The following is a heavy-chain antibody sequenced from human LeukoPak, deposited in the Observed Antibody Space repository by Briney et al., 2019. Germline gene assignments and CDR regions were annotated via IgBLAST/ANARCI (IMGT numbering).Heavy chain of an antibody. D-gene: IGHD6-13*01. CDR1: GGSISSYY. J-gene: IGHJ6*02. CDR3: ARLGIAAAGTGGYYYYYGMDV. Sequence: SETLSLTCSVSGGSISSYYWSWIRQPPGKGLEWIGYIYYTGSTIYNPSLKSRVTISVDTSKNQFSLKLSSVTAADTAVYYCARLGIAAAGTGGYYYYYGMDVWGQGTTVTVSS. CDR2: IYYTGST. V-gene: IGHV4-59*08.